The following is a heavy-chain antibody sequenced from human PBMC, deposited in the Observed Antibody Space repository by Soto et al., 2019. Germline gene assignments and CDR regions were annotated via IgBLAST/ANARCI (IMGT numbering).Heavy chain of an antibody. D-gene: IGHD3-10*01. V-gene: IGHV4-59*08. Sequence: SETLSLTCTVSGGSISSSYWSWIRQPPGKGLECIGYIYYSGSTKYNPSLKSRVTISTDTSKNQFSLKLTSMTAADTAVYYCARLGGYYGSGSYGWFDPWGQGTLVTVSS. J-gene: IGHJ5*02. CDR2: IYYSGST. CDR3: ARLGGYYGSGSYGWFDP. CDR1: GGSISSSY.